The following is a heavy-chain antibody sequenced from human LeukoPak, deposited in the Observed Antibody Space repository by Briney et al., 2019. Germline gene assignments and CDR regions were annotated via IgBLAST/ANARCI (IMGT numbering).Heavy chain of an antibody. J-gene: IGHJ4*02. D-gene: IGHD5-24*01. CDR1: GDSISSSSYN. CDR2: INHSGST. V-gene: IGHV4-39*01. Sequence: SETLSLTCTVSGDSISSSSYNWGWMRQSSGKGLEWIGEINHSGSTNCNPSLKSRVTISTDTSKNQFSLRLSSLTAADTAVYYCARWLSRRDGYNYGYWGQGTLVTVSS. CDR3: ARWLSRRDGYNYGY.